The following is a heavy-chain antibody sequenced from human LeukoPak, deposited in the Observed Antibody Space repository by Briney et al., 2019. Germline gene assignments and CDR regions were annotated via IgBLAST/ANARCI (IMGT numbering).Heavy chain of an antibody. J-gene: IGHJ4*02. CDR2: IYYSGST. CDR1: GGSISSSSYY. CDR3: ARLRPHYYDSSGHIDY. Sequence: SETLSLTCTVSGGSISSSSYYWGWIRQPPGKGLEWIGSIYYSGSTHYNPSLKSRVTISVDTSKNQFSLKLSSVTAADTAVYYCARLRPHYYDSSGHIDYWGQGTLVTVSS. V-gene: IGHV4-39*01. D-gene: IGHD3-22*01.